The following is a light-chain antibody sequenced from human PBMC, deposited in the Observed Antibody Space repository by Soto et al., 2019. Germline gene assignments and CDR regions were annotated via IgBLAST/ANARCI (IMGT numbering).Light chain of an antibody. V-gene: IGKV3-15*01. CDR1: QSLSFN. J-gene: IGKJ1*01. CDR2: AAS. CDR3: QQYYRWPQT. Sequence: EIVITQSPATLAVSPGERASPSCRASQSLSFNLAWYQQKPGQAPRLLIYAASTRATGIPARFSGSGSGTEFTLTISSLQSEDFAVYYCQQYYRWPQTFGQGTKVDIK.